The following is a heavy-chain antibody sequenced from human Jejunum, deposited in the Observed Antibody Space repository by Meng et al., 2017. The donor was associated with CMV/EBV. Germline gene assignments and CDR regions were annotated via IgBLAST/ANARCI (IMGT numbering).Heavy chain of an antibody. D-gene: IGHD2-15*01. Sequence: VSSNSTTWNWIRQSPSRGLEWLARTYYRSNWYNDYAVSVKSRITINPDTSKNQFSLQLNSVTPEDTAVYYCARVDCSGNTCFSGFDYWGQGTLVTVSS. CDR2: TYYRSNWYN. V-gene: IGHV6-1*01. CDR1: VSSNSTT. CDR3: ARVDCSGNTCFSGFDY. J-gene: IGHJ4*02.